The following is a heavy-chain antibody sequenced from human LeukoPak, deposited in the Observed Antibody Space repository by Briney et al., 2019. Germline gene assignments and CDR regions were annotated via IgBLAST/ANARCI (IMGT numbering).Heavy chain of an antibody. V-gene: IGHV4-61*02. J-gene: IGHJ4*02. D-gene: IGHD6-19*01. CDR2: IYTSGST. CDR1: GGSISSGSYY. CDR3: ARDGSSGRYIIDY. Sequence: SETLSLTCTVSGGSISSGSYYWSWIRQPAGKGLEWIGRIYTSGSTNYNPSLKSRVTISVDTSKNQFSLKLSSATAADTAVYYCARDGSSGRYIIDYWGQGTLVTVSS.